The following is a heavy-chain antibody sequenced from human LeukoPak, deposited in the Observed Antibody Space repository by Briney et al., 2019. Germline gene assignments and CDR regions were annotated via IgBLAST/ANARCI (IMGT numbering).Heavy chain of an antibody. J-gene: IGHJ5*02. CDR2: IYYNGNS. CDR1: GGSITTYY. CDR3: ASCITMTLCYP. V-gene: IGHV4-59*01. D-gene: IGHD3-22*01. Sequence: PSETLSLTCTVSGGSITTYYWTWIRQPPGKGLDWIGNIYYNGNSNYNPSLKSRVTLSVDTSKNQFSLKLSSVTAADTAVYYCASCITMTLCYPWGQGTLVTVSS.